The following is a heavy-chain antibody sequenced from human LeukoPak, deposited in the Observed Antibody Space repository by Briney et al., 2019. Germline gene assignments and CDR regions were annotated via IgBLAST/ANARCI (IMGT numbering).Heavy chain of an antibody. V-gene: IGHV4-59*01. D-gene: IGHD2-8*01. Sequence: SETLSLTCTVSGGSISSYYWSWIRQPPGKGLEWIGYIYYSGSTNYNPSLKSRVTISVDTSKNQFSLKLSSVTAADTAVYYCASSVSKYAIHGYWGQGTLVTVSS. CDR1: GGSISSYY. CDR3: ASSVSKYAIHGY. J-gene: IGHJ4*02. CDR2: IYYSGST.